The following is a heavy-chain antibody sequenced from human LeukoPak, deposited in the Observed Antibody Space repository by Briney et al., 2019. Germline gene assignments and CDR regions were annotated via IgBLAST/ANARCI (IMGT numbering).Heavy chain of an antibody. CDR3: ARRNTADASIDF. V-gene: IGHV4-59*08. D-gene: IGHD4-17*01. CDR2: VFYSGSN. J-gene: IGHJ4*02. Sequence: KPSETLSLTCSVSGGSIFGHWWSWIRQPPGKGLEWIGDVFYSGSNNYNTSLKSRLSIPLDTSKNQFSLNLRSVTATDTAMYYCARRNTADASIDFWGQGTLVTASS. CDR1: GGSIFGHW.